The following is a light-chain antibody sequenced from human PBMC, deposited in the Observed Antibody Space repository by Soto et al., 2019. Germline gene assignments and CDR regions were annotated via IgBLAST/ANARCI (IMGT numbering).Light chain of an antibody. J-gene: IGKJ1*01. CDR1: QTVDNF. CDR3: HQRQSWPRT. V-gene: IGKV3-11*01. Sequence: EIVLTQSPVIVSLSPGERATLSCRASQTVDNFLAWHQLKPGKAPRLLIYDATKRASGIPVRFSGSGSGTDFTLTISDVEPEDFAVYYCHQRQSWPRTFGQGTKVDIK. CDR2: DAT.